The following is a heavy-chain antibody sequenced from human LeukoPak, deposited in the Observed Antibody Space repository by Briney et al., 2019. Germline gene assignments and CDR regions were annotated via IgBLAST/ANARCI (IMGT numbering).Heavy chain of an antibody. Sequence: SETLSLTCTVSGYSISSGYYWGWIRQPPGKGLEWIGSIYHSGSTYYNPSLKSRVTISVDTSKNQFSLKLSSVTAADTAVYFCARENSSAPTVFDYWGQGTLVTVSS. CDR2: IYHSGST. CDR3: ARENSSAPTVFDY. J-gene: IGHJ4*02. CDR1: GYSISSGYY. V-gene: IGHV4-38-2*02. D-gene: IGHD6-19*01.